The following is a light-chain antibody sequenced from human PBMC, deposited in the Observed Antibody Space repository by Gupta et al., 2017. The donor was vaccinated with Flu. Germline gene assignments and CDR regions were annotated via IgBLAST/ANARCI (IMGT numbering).Light chain of an antibody. Sequence: ATLSVSPGERATLSCRASQSVSSSLSGYQQKPGHAPRLLIYCATTSATGIPARCIGSGSGTEFSLLISSLLSEDVSVEYCQQYNDRPPWNFGHGTKVDIK. CDR3: QQYNDRPPWN. CDR1: QSVSSS. J-gene: IGKJ3*01. V-gene: IGKV3-15*01. CDR2: CAT.